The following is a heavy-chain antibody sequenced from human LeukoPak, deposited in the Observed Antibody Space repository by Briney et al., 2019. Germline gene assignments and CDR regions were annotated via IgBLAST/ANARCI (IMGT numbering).Heavy chain of an antibody. V-gene: IGHV4-59*01. J-gene: IGHJ4*02. Sequence: PSETLSLTCTVSGGSMSSYYWMWIRQPPGKGLEWIGSISYNGKTNHNPSLKSRATISVDTSKNQFSLKLSSVTAADTAVYYCTRVGPSLHWNPDYWGQGTLVTVSS. D-gene: IGHD1-1*01. CDR3: TRVGPSLHWNPDY. CDR1: GGSMSSYY. CDR2: ISYNGKT.